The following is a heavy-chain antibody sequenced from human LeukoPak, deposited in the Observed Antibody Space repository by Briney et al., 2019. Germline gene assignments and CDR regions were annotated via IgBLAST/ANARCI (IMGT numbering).Heavy chain of an antibody. Sequence: ASVKVSCKASGYIFTGYGISWLRQAPGQGLEWMGWISTYNGDTNYAQKFQGRVTMTTDTSTSTAYMELRSLRSEDTAVYYCARGLRPKKPSGCSSTSCYTGEYFDYWGQGTLVTVSS. V-gene: IGHV1-18*01. CDR1: GYIFTGYG. J-gene: IGHJ4*02. CDR2: ISTYNGDT. CDR3: ARGLRPKKPSGCSSTSCYTGEYFDY. D-gene: IGHD2-2*02.